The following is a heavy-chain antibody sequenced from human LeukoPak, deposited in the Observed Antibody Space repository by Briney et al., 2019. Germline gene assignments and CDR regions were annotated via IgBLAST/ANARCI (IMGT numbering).Heavy chain of an antibody. V-gene: IGHV1-69*04. J-gene: IGHJ3*02. CDR2: IIPILGIA. CDR3: ARVPAAAGAFDI. CDR1: GGTFSSYA. Sequence: SVKVSCKASGGTFSSYAISWVRQAPGQGLEWMGRIIPILGIANYAQKFQGRVTITADKSTSTAYMELSSLRSEDTAVYYCARVPAAAGAFDIWGQGTMVTVSS. D-gene: IGHD6-13*01.